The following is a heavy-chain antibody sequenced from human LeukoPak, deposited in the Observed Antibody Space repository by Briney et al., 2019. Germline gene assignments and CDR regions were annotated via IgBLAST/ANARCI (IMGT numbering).Heavy chain of an antibody. CDR3: AKDLRGPAAGTWYFDL. V-gene: IGHV3-49*04. Sequence: GGSLRLSCTASGFTFGDYAMSWVRQAPGEGLEWVGFIRSKAYGGTTEYAASVKGRFTISRDDSKSIAYLQMNSLRADDSATYFCAKDLRGPAAGTWYFDLWGRGTLVTVSS. J-gene: IGHJ2*01. D-gene: IGHD6-13*01. CDR1: GFTFGDYA. CDR2: IRSKAYGGTT.